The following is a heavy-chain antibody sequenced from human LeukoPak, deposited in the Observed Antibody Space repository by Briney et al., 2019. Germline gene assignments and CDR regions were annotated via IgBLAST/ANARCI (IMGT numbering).Heavy chain of an antibody. CDR2: IYHSGST. CDR3: ARDPVDIAAGGTGFDY. J-gene: IGHJ4*02. Sequence: SETLSLTCTVSGYSISSGYYWGWIRQPPGKGLEWIGSIYHSGSTYYNPSLKSRVTISVDTSKNQFSLKLSSVTAADTAVYYCARDPVDIAAGGTGFDYWGQGTLVTVSS. D-gene: IGHD6-13*01. V-gene: IGHV4-38-2*02. CDR1: GYSISSGYY.